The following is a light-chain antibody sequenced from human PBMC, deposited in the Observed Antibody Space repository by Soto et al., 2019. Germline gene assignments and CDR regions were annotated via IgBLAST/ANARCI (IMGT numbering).Light chain of an antibody. Sequence: EIVLTQSPGTLSLSPGERATLSCRASQSIRSSYLAWYQQKPGQAPRLLVYAASSRATGIPDRFSGSGSGTDFTLTISRLEPEDFAEYYCQQYGSSSYTFGQGTQLEIK. V-gene: IGKV3-20*01. J-gene: IGKJ2*01. CDR3: QQYGSSSYT. CDR1: QSIRSSY. CDR2: AAS.